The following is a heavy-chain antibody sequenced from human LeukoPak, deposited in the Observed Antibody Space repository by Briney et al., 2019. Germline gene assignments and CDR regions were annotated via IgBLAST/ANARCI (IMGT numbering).Heavy chain of an antibody. J-gene: IGHJ4*02. CDR2: ISGSDGST. D-gene: IGHD3-22*01. CDR1: GFTFSSYA. V-gene: IGHV3-23*01. CDR3: AKGNDGYYYSAFDY. Sequence: GGSLRLSCAASGFTFSSYAMSWVRQAPGKGLESVSGISGSDGSTYYPDSVKGRFTISRDNSKNTLYLQMNSLRAEDTAVYYCAKGNDGYYYSAFDYWGQGTLVTVSS.